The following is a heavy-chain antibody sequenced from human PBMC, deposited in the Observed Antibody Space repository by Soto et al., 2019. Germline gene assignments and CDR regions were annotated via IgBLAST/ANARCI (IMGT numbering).Heavy chain of an antibody. V-gene: IGHV1-69*02. J-gene: IGHJ3*02. CDR2: IIPILGIA. CDR1: GGTFSSYT. D-gene: IGHD3-3*01. CDR3: ARGGSGYAFDI. Sequence: QVQLVQSGAEVKKPGSSVKVSCKASGGTFSSYTISWVRQAPGQGLEWMGRIIPILGIANYAQKFQGRVAITADKSTSTAYMELSSLRSEDTAVYYCARGGSGYAFDIWGQGTMVTVS.